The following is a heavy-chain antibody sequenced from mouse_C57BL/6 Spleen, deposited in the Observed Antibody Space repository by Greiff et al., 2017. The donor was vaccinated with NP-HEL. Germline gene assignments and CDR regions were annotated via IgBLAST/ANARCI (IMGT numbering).Heavy chain of an antibody. CDR3: ARMNYDYDYWYCEV. J-gene: IGHJ1*03. CDR1: GYTFTDYN. D-gene: IGHD2-4*01. Sequence: EVQLQQSGPELVKPGASVKMSCKASGYTFTDYNMHWVKQSHGKSLEWIGYINPNNGGTSYNQKFKGKATLTVNKSSSTAYMELRSRTSEDSAVYYCARMNYDYDYWYCEVWGTGTTVTVSS. V-gene: IGHV1-22*01. CDR2: INPNNGGT.